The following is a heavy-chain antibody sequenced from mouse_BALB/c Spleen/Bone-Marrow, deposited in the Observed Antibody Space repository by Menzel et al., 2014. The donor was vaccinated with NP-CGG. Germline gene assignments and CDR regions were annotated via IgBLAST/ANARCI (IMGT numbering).Heavy chain of an antibody. V-gene: IGHV2-9*02. CDR1: GFSLTSYG. CDR2: IWAGGIT. Sequence: VKVVESGPGLVAPSQSLSVTCTVSGFSLTSYGVHWVRQPPGKGLEWLGVIWAGGITNYNSTLMSRLSINKDDSKSXVFLKMNRLQTDDTAMYYCARGGYYKYDEDAMDYWGQGTSVTVSS. J-gene: IGHJ4*01. D-gene: IGHD2-14*01. CDR3: ARGGYYKYDEDAMDY.